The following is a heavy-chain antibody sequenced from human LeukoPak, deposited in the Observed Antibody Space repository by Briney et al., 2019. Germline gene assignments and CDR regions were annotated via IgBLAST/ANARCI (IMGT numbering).Heavy chain of an antibody. Sequence: GGSLRLSCAASGFTLSSFEMNWVRQAPGKGLEWVSYISSSGSTRYYADSVKGRFTISRDNAKKSLFLQMNSLRAEDTAVYYCARGRYFYDSSGLYHFDYWGQGTLVTVSS. D-gene: IGHD3-22*01. CDR1: GFTLSSFE. CDR3: ARGRYFYDSSGLYHFDY. CDR2: ISSSGSTR. J-gene: IGHJ4*02. V-gene: IGHV3-48*03.